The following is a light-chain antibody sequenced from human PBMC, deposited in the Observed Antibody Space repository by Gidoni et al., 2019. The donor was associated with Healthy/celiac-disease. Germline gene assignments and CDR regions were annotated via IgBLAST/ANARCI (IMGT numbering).Light chain of an antibody. CDR1: QDISNY. J-gene: IGKJ4*01. V-gene: IGKV1-33*01. CDR3: QQYDNLPPLT. Sequence: EIQMTQSPSSLSASVGDRVNITCQASQDISNYLNWYQQKPGKAPKLLIYDASNLETGVPSRFSGSGSGTDFTFTISSLQPEDIATYYCQQYDNLPPLTFGGGTKVEIK. CDR2: DAS.